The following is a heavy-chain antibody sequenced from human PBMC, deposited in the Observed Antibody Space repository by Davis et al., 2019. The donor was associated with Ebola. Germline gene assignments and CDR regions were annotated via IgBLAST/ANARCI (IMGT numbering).Heavy chain of an antibody. D-gene: IGHD1-14*01. CDR2: IYPSDSDT. CDR3: ARRITSQNVESYYFDY. J-gene: IGHJ4*02. CDR1: GYSFTTYW. Sequence: GESLKISCKGSGYSFTTYWIGWVRQMPGKGLEWMGIIYPSDSDTRYSPSFQGQVTISADKSISTAYLQWSSLKASDTAMYYCARRITSQNVESYYFDYWGQGTLVTVSS. V-gene: IGHV5-51*01.